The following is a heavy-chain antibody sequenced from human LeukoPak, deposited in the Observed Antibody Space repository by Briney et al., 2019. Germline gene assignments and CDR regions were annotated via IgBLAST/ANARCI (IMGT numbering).Heavy chain of an antibody. CDR1: GFTFDDYA. CDR3: AKDSYDILTGLDH. J-gene: IGHJ4*02. V-gene: IGHV3-9*01. Sequence: GGSLRLSCAASGFTFDDYAMHWVRQAPGKGLEWVSGISWNSGSIGYADSVKGRFTISRDNAKNSLYLQMNSLRAEDTALYYCAKDSYDILTGLDHWGQRTLVTVSS. D-gene: IGHD3-9*01. CDR2: ISWNSGSI.